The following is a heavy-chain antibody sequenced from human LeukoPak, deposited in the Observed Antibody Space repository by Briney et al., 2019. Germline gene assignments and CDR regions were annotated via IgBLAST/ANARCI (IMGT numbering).Heavy chain of an antibody. J-gene: IGHJ5*02. CDR2: IYYSGST. Sequence: PSETLSLTCTVSGGSISSSSYYWGWIRQPPGKGLEWIGSIYYSGSTYYNPSLKSRVTISVDTSKNQFSLRLSSVTAADTAVYYCARREALGWFDPWGQGTLVTVSS. D-gene: IGHD1-26*01. CDR1: GGSISSSSYY. V-gene: IGHV4-39*01. CDR3: ARREALGWFDP.